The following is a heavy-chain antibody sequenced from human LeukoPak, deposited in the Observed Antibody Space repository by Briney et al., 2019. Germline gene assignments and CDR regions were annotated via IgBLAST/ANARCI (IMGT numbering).Heavy chain of an antibody. J-gene: IGHJ4*02. CDR1: GFSFSSSA. CDR2: ISDSGGAT. V-gene: IGHV3-23*01. CDR3: AKRDGAFDH. Sequence: PGRSLRLSCAPSGFSFSSSAMSWVRQAPGKGLEWVSGISDSGGATSYRDSVKGRFTISRDNSKNTLYLQMNSLRDEDTALYYCAKRDGAFDHWGQGTLVTVSS.